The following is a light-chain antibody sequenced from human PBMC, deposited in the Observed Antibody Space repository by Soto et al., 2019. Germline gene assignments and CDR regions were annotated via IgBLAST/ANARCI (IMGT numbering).Light chain of an antibody. CDR2: KAS. CDR1: QNINSW. Sequence: DIQMTQSPSTLSASVGDKVTITCRASQNINSWLAWYQQKSGKAPKLLIYKASSLESGVSSRFSGSGSGTEFTLTICSLQPDDFATYYCQQYNSYLYTFGQGTKVDIK. V-gene: IGKV1-5*03. CDR3: QQYNSYLYT. J-gene: IGKJ2*01.